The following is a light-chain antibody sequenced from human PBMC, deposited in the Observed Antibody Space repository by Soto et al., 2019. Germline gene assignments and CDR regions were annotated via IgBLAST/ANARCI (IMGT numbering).Light chain of an antibody. CDR2: KVS. CDR1: QRLVHSDGNTY. J-gene: IGKJ4*01. Sequence: DIVMTQTPLSSPVILGQPASISFRSSQRLVHSDGNTYLSCLQQRPGQPARLLIYKVSKRFSGGPDRFRGSGGGTGFTLESRRVEAEDVGVYDCTQVTQFLTFGGGTKVDIK. CDR3: TQVTQFLT. V-gene: IGKV2-24*01.